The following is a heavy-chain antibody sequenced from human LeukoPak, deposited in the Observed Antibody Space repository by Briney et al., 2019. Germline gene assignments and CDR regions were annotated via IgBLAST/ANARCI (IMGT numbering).Heavy chain of an antibody. CDR2: ISGDGGST. J-gene: IGHJ4*02. CDR1: GFTFDDYA. CDR3: AKARNYGGNSEGIDY. D-gene: IGHD4-23*01. V-gene: IGHV3-43*02. Sequence: GGSLRLSCAASGFTFDDYATHWVRQAPGKGLEWVSLISGDGGSTYYADSVKGRFTISRDNSKNSLYLQMNSLRTEDTALYYCAKARNYGGNSEGIDYWGQGTLVTVSS.